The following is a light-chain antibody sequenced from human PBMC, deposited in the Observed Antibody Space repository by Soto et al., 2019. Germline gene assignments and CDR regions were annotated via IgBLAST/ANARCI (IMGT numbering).Light chain of an antibody. CDR3: QQRSSWPAT. CDR1: QSVSSSY. J-gene: IGKJ3*01. CDR2: GAS. V-gene: IGKV3D-20*02. Sequence: GLTQSPGALSLSPCERATLSRSASQSVSSSYLAWYQQKPGQAPRLLIYGASSRATGIPDRFSGSGSGTDFTLTISSLEPEDFAVYYCQQRSSWPATFGPGTKVDI.